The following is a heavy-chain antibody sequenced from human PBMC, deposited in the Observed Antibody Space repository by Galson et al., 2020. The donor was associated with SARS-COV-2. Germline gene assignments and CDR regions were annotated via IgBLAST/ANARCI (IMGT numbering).Heavy chain of an antibody. Sequence: GESLKISCAASGFTFSSYAMHWVRQAPGKGLEWVAIISYDVSTKYYTDSVKGRFTISRDNSKNTLYLQMNSLRAEDTAVYYCARDAYPTTATTRDYFDFWGQGTLVTVSS. D-gene: IGHD4-17*01. J-gene: IGHJ4*02. CDR1: GFTFSSYA. V-gene: IGHV3-30-3*01. CDR2: ISYDVSTK. CDR3: ARDAYPTTATTRDYFDF.